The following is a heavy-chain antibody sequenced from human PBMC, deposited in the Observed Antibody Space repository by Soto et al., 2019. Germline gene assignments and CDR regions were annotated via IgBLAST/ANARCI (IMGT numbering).Heavy chain of an antibody. Sequence: GGSLRLSCAASGFTFSSYGMHWVRQAPGKGLEWVAVISYDGSNKYYADSVKGRFTISRDNSKNTLYLQMNSLRADDTAVYYCAKGTSPHYYYYGMDVWGQGTTVTVSS. J-gene: IGHJ6*02. V-gene: IGHV3-30*18. CDR3: AKGTSPHYYYYGMDV. D-gene: IGHD1-1*01. CDR2: ISYDGSNK. CDR1: GFTFSSYG.